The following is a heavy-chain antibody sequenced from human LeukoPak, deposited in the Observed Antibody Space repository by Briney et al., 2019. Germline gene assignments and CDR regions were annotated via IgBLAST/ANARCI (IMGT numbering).Heavy chain of an antibody. V-gene: IGHV3-7*01. CDR3: ARDPGFSSFDY. CDR2: INQEGSVK. Sequence: GGSLRLSCAVSGFTFSNYWATWVRQTPGKGLEFVANINQEGSVKNYVGYVKGQFTISRDNAKNSLYLQMSSLRVDDTAIYYCARDPGFSSFDYWGQGTLVTVSS. CDR1: GFTFSNYW. J-gene: IGHJ4*02. D-gene: IGHD3-3*02.